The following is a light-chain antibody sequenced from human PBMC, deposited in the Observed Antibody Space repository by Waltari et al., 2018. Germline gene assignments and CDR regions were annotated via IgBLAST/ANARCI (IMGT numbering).Light chain of an antibody. CDR3: MQAIRTPRT. CDR2: LGF. CDR1: ESLLHSNGNTY. V-gene: IGKV2-28*01. Sequence: DVVMTQSPLSLPVPPGEPASIYCRSSESLLHSNGNTYLAWYLQKPGQSPQLLIYLGFTRASGVPDRFSGSGSGTDFTLKISRVEAEDVGIYYCMQAIRTPRTFAQGTKVEIK. J-gene: IGKJ1*01.